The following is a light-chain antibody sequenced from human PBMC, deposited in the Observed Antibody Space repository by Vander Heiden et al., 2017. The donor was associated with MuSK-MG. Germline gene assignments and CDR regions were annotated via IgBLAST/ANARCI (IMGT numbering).Light chain of an antibody. CDR3: QVWDNDSEHPGV. CDR2: EDS. CDR1: NLGTDN. V-gene: IGLV3-21*02. Sequence: SFVLTQAPSVSVAPGETARITCGGDNLGTDNVHWDQQKPGQAPLWIVQEDSDRPPGIPDRFSGSNSGSAATLTISGVEAGDDADYYCQVWDNDSEHPGVVGGGTKLTVL. J-gene: IGLJ2*01.